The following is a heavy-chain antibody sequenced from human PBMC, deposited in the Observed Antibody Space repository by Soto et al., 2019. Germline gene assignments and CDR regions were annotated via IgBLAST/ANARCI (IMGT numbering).Heavy chain of an antibody. Sequence: GESLTISCKGSGYSFTSYWIGWVRPMPGKGLEWMGIIYPGDSDTRYSPSFQGQVTISADKSISTAYLQMNSLGAEDTAVYYCVKDDRILGRRYFDLWGRGTLVTVS. J-gene: IGHJ2*01. V-gene: IGHV5-51*01. CDR2: IYPGDSDT. D-gene: IGHD2-15*01. CDR3: VKDDRILGRRYFDL. CDR1: GYSFTSYW.